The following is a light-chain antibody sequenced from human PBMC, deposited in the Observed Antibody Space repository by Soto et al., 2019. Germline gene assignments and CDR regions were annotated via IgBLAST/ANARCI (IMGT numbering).Light chain of an antibody. CDR1: SSDVGGYNY. CDR3: SSYTSSSTVV. J-gene: IGLJ2*01. CDR2: DVS. Sequence: QSALTQPASVSGSPGQSITISCTGTSSDVGGYNYVSWYQQHPGKAPKLMIYDVSNRPSVVSNRFSGSKSGNTASLTISGLQAEDEADYYCSSYTSSSTVVFGGGTKLNVL. V-gene: IGLV2-14*01.